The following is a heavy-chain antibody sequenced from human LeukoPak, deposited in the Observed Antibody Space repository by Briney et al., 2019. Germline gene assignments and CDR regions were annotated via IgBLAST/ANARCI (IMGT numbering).Heavy chain of an antibody. CDR1: GYTFTGHN. D-gene: IGHD4-17*01. V-gene: IGHV1-2*02. J-gene: IGHJ3*02. Sequence: ASVKPSCKPSGYTFTGHNIHWLRRAPGQGLEWMGWINPYTGGAIHAQKFQSRVTMARDTSISTAYMALNTLRSDDTAVYYCARDREQTVTVFEDAFEICGQGKMGTASS. CDR2: INPYTGGA. CDR3: ARDREQTVTVFEDAFEI.